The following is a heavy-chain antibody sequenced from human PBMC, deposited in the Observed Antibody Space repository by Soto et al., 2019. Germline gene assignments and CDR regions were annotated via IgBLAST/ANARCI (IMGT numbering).Heavy chain of an antibody. CDR1: GFTFSSYA. D-gene: IGHD6-6*01. CDR3: ARVIAARPGIYYYYGMDV. J-gene: IGHJ6*02. CDR2: ISYDGSNK. Sequence: QVQLVESGGCVVQPGRSLRLSCAASGFTFSSYAMHWVRQAPGKGLEWVAVISYDGSNKYYADSVKGRFTISRDNSKNTLYLQMNSLRAEDTAVYYCARVIAARPGIYYYYGMDVWGQGTTVTVSS. V-gene: IGHV3-30-3*01.